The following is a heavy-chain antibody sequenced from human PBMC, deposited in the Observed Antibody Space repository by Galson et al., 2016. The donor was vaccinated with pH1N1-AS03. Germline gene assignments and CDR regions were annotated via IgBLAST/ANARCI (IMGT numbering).Heavy chain of an antibody. CDR2: VIPIFGTT. CDR3: ARAMVPTTYYGMDV. D-gene: IGHD4/OR15-4a*01. CDR1: GGTFSSYA. J-gene: IGHJ6*02. Sequence: VKVSCKASGGTFSSYAFSWVRQAPGQGLEWMGGVIPIFGTTNYAQKFQGRVTITADKSTSTAYMELRSLRSDDTAVYYCARAMVPTTYYGMDVWGQGTTVTVSS. V-gene: IGHV1-69*13.